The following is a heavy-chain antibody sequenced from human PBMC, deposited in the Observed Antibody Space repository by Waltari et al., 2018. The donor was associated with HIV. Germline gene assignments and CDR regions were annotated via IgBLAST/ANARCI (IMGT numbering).Heavy chain of an antibody. Sequence: QVQLVQSGDEVKKPGASVKVSCKASGYTFTAYDMHWVRQAPGQGLEWMGRINLNSGDTNYGQKFQGRVTMTRDTSISTAYMELSRLRSDDTAVYYCARDSYYYDSSGFFPDFWGQGTLVTVSS. CDR2: INLNSGDT. CDR1: GYTFTAYD. V-gene: IGHV1-2*06. D-gene: IGHD3-22*01. J-gene: IGHJ4*02. CDR3: ARDSYYYDSSGFFPDF.